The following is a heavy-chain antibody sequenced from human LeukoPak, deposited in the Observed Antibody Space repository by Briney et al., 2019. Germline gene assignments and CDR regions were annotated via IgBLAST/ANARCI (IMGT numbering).Heavy chain of an antibody. V-gene: IGHV3-48*03. CDR1: GFTFSSYG. J-gene: IGHJ4*02. CDR2: ISSSGSTL. CDR3: ARIYSSGSRYYFDY. Sequence: GGSLRLSCAASGFTFSSYGMNWVRQAPGKGLEWVSYISSSGSTLYYADSVKGRFTISRDNAKNSLYLQMNSLRAEDTALYYCARIYSSGSRYYFDYWGQGTLVTASS. D-gene: IGHD6-19*01.